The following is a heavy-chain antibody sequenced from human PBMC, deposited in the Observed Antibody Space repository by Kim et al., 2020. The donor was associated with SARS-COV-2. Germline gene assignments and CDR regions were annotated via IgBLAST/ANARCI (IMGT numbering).Heavy chain of an antibody. CDR1: GFSLKCTG. CDR2: VSEDESHN. J-gene: IGHJ4*02. D-gene: IGHD2-8*01. V-gene: IGHV3-48*02. CDR3: ARRMAFSGMDY. Sequence: GGSLRLSCVASGFSLKCTGIYWVRQAPGKGLEWISYVSEDESHNSYADSVKGRFTVSRDDGKNSVFLQMDSLRDEDTALYYCARRMAFSGMDYWGQGTLVTVSS.